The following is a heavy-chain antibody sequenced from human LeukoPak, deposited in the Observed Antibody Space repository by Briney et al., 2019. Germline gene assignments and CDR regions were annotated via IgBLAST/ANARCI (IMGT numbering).Heavy chain of an antibody. J-gene: IGHJ6*02. D-gene: IGHD1-7*01. CDR1: GYTFTGYY. CDR2: ISPNSGGT. Sequence: GASVKVSCKASGYTFTGYYMHWVRQAPGQGLEWMGRISPNSGGTNYAQKFQGRVTMTRDTSISTAYMELSRLRSDDTAVYYCAVRGLELQNYYGMDVWGQGTTVTVSS. V-gene: IGHV1-2*06. CDR3: AVRGLELQNYYGMDV.